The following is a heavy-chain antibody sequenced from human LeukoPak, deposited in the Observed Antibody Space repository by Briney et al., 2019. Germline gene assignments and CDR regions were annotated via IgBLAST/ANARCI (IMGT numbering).Heavy chain of an antibody. Sequence: ASVKVSCKASGYTFTSYDINWVRQATGQGLEWMGWMNPNSGNTGNAQKFQGRVTITRNTSISTAYMELSSLRSEDTAVYYCARVINWGSSPRFDYWGQGTLVTVSS. CDR2: MNPNSGNT. D-gene: IGHD7-27*01. V-gene: IGHV1-8*03. J-gene: IGHJ4*02. CDR3: ARVINWGSSPRFDY. CDR1: GYTFTSYD.